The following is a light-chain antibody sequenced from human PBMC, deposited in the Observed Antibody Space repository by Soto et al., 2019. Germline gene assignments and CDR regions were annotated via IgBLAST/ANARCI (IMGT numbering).Light chain of an antibody. J-gene: IGLJ2*01. CDR3: SSFGGSNDVL. Sequence: QSVLTQPASVSGSPGQSITISCTGTITDIGAYNYVSWYQQHPGKAPKLLIYEVNRRPSGVPDRFSGSKSGNTASLTVSGLQDEDEADYYCSSFGGSNDVLFGGGTKLTVL. V-gene: IGLV2-8*01. CDR1: ITDIGAYNY. CDR2: EVN.